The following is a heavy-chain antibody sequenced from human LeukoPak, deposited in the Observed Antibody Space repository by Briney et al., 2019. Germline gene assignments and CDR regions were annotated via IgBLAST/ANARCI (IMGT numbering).Heavy chain of an antibody. CDR3: ARGRYCSSTSCPHNWFDP. Sequence: ASVKVSCKASGGTFSSYAISWVRQAPGQGLEWMGGIIPIFGTANYAQKFQGRVTITADESTSTSYMELSSLRSEDTAVYYCARGRYCSSTSCPHNWFDPWGQGTLVTVSS. V-gene: IGHV1-69*13. CDR1: GGTFSSYA. CDR2: IIPIFGTA. J-gene: IGHJ5*02. D-gene: IGHD2-2*01.